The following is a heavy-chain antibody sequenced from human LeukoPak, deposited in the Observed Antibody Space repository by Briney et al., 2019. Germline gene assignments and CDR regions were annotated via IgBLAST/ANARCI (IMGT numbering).Heavy chain of an antibody. CDR3: ARGSRYGDSGAFDI. CDR1: GGSISSYY. J-gene: IGHJ3*02. Sequence: SETLSLTCTVSGGSISSYYWSWIRQPPGKGLEWIGYIYYSGRTNYNPSLKSRVTISVDTSKNQFSLRLSSVTAADTAVYYCARGSRYGDSGAFDIWGQGTMVTVSS. CDR2: IYYSGRT. D-gene: IGHD4-17*01. V-gene: IGHV4-59*12.